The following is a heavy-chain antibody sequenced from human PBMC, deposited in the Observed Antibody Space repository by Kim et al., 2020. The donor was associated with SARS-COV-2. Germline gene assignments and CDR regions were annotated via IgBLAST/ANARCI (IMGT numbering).Heavy chain of an antibody. J-gene: IGHJ3*02. Sequence: GGSLRLSCAASGFSLSTVAMGWVRQAPGKGLEWVSSISGSGDSTFYGDAVKGRFTISRDNSKNTLYLQMNSLRVEDTAVYSCAKGRGTSCHTDFDSWG. CDR3: AKGRGTSCHTDFDS. CDR2: ISGSGDST. V-gene: IGHV3-23*01. CDR1: GFSLSTVA. D-gene: IGHD2-2*02.